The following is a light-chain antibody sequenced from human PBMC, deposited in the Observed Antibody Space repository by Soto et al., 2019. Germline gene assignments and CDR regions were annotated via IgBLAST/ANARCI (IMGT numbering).Light chain of an antibody. V-gene: IGKV1-8*01. CDR3: QQHYSYPHT. J-gene: IGKJ1*01. CDR2: AAS. Sequence: AIRMTQSPSSFSASTGDRVTITCRASQGISSYLAWYQQKPGKAPKLLIYAASTLQSGVPSRFSGSGSGTDFTLTISCLQPEDFATYYCQQHYSYPHTCGQGTKVEIK. CDR1: QGISSY.